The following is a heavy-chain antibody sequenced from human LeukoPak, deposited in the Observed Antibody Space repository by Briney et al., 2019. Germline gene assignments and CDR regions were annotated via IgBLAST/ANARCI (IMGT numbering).Heavy chain of an antibody. CDR1: VLTFSSYR. Sequence: PGRSLRLSCAVPVLTFSSYRMHWVRQAPDKGLEWVAVISYDGTYKYYADSVKSRLSVSRDNSKNTLYLQMNSLRAENTAVYYCAKVMFYYYDSSGRYFDYWGQGTLVTVSS. V-gene: IGHV3-30*18. D-gene: IGHD3-22*01. CDR2: ISYDGTYK. CDR3: AKVMFYYYDSSGRYFDY. J-gene: IGHJ4*02.